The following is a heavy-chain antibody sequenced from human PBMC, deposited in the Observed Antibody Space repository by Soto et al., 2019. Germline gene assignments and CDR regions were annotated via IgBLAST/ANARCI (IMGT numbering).Heavy chain of an antibody. V-gene: IGHV4-34*01. D-gene: IGHD2-8*02. CDR1: GGSFSAYS. CDR2: INHSGST. Sequence: QVQLQQWGAGLLKPSETLSLTCAVSGGSFSAYSWTWIRQPPGTGLEWIGEINHSGSTNYNPSLKXXVTISVDTSKNQFSLKLTSVTAADTAVYYCARDKITGLFDYWGQGTLVTVSS. CDR3: ARDKITGLFDY. J-gene: IGHJ4*02.